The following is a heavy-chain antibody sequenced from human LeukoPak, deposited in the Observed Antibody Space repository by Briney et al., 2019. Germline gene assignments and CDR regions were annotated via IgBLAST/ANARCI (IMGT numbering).Heavy chain of an antibody. CDR2: ISYDGSNK. D-gene: IGHD5-18*01. CDR1: GFTFSSYA. CDR3: ARRTPVDTAMVTRPRVDV. J-gene: IGHJ6*04. V-gene: IGHV3-30-3*01. Sequence: GGSLRLSCAASGFTFSSYAMHWVRQAPGKGLEWVAVISYDGSNKYYADSVKGRFTISRDNSKNTLYLQMNSLRAEDTAVYYCARRTPVDTAMVTRPRVDVWGKGTTVTVSS.